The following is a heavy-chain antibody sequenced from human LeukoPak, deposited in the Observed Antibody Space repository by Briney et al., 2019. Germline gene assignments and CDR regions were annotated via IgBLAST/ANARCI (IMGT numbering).Heavy chain of an antibody. D-gene: IGHD3-10*01. J-gene: IGHJ3*01. V-gene: IGHV3-7*01. CDR2: IKLDGSET. CDR1: EFTFSSYW. Sequence: PGGSLRLSCAASEFTFSSYWMTWVRQAPGKGLEWVASIKLDGSETYYLDSVKGRFTVSRDNAKKLLYLQMNRLRAEGTAVYFCARDTLLWFGELSTGDAFDVWGQGTKVTVSS. CDR3: ARDTLLWFGELSTGDAFDV.